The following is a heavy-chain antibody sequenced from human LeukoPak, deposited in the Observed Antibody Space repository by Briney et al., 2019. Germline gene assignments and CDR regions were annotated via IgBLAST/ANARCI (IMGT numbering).Heavy chain of an antibody. D-gene: IGHD4-17*01. J-gene: IGHJ3*02. CDR2: ISAYNGHT. CDR1: GYIFSSYG. Sequence: ASVKVSCKASGYIFSSYGITWVRQAPGQGLEWMGWISAYNGHTNFVQKFQGRVTMTTDTSTSTAYMELRSLRSNETAVYYCARVNRWGDYVVSAFVIWGQGTMVTVSS. CDR3: ARVNRWGDYVVSAFVI. V-gene: IGHV1-18*01.